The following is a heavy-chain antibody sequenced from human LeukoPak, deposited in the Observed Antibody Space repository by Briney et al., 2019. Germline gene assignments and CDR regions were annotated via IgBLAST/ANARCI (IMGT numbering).Heavy chain of an antibody. Sequence: SETLSLTCTVSGGSISSYYWGWIRQPPGKGLEWIGYIYYSGSTYYNPSLKSRVTISVDTSKNQFSLKLSSVTAADTAVYYCARQLNWAFDYWGLGTLVTVSS. CDR2: IYYSGST. CDR1: GGSISSYY. D-gene: IGHD7-27*01. CDR3: ARQLNWAFDY. J-gene: IGHJ4*02. V-gene: IGHV4-59*04.